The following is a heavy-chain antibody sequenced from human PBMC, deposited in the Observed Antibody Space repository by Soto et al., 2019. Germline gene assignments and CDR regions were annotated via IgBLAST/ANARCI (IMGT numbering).Heavy chain of an antibody. Sequence: QAQRVHSGAEVKKPGSSVKVSCTASGRTFSSYAISWVRQAPGQRLEWMGGIIPIFGTANYAQKYQGRVTITADESTSRGYVELSSLRSEDTAVYYCARVGESTVVTDYFDYWGQGTLVTVSS. CDR2: IIPIFGTA. CDR1: GRTFSSYA. CDR3: ARVGESTVVTDYFDY. D-gene: IGHD3-16*01. J-gene: IGHJ4*02. V-gene: IGHV1-69*01.